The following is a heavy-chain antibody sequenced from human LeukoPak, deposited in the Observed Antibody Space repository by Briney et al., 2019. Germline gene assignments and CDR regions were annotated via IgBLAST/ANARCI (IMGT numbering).Heavy chain of an antibody. D-gene: IGHD3-10*01. CDR2: IYYSGST. V-gene: IGHV4-38-2*02. Sequence: SETLSLTCTVSGYSISSGYYWGWIRQPPGKGLEWIGSIYYSGSTYHDPSLKSRVTVSLDTSKNQFSLKLSSVTATDTAVYYCARQLYSSGSYYAPMDVWGKGTTVTISS. CDR1: GYSISSGYY. J-gene: IGHJ6*03. CDR3: ARQLYSSGSYYAPMDV.